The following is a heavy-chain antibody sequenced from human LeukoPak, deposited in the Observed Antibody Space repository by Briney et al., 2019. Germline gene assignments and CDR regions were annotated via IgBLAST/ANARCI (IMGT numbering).Heavy chain of an antibody. V-gene: IGHV3-21*01. CDR2: ISSSSSYI. D-gene: IGHD1-26*01. CDR3: ARVPGELFQH. CDR1: GFTFSSYS. Sequence: GGSLRPSCAASGFTFSSYSMNWVRQAPGKGLEWVSSISSSSSYISYADSVKGRFTISRDNAKNSLYLQMNSLRAEDTAVYYCARVPGELFQHWGQGTLVTVSS. J-gene: IGHJ1*01.